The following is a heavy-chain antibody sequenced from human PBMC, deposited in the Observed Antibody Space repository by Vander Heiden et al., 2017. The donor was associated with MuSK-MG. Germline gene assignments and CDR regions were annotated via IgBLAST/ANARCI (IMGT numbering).Heavy chain of an antibody. CDR2: IKEDGSEK. CDR3: GKGGSYPGF. D-gene: IGHD1-26*01. Sequence: EVQLVESGGGLVQPGGSLRLSCAASGFTFSNFWMTWVRQAPGKGLELVANIKEDGSEKYYVDSVEGRFTISRDNAKNSLYLQMNSLRVDDTAVYYCGKGGSYPGFWGQGTLVTVSS. V-gene: IGHV3-7*03. CDR1: GFTFSNFW. J-gene: IGHJ4*02.